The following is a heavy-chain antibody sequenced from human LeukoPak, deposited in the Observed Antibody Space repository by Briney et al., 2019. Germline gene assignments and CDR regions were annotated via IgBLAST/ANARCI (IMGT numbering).Heavy chain of an antibody. V-gene: IGHV3-30*18. J-gene: IGHJ4*02. CDR3: AKDRSGSFDY. Sequence: GGSLRLSCAASGFTFSSYGMHWVRQAPGKGLEWVAVISYDGSNKYYADSVKGRFTISRDNSKNTLYLQMNSLRAEDTAVYYCAKDRSGSFDYWGQGTLVTVSS. CDR2: ISYDGSNK. CDR1: GFTFSSYG. D-gene: IGHD1-26*01.